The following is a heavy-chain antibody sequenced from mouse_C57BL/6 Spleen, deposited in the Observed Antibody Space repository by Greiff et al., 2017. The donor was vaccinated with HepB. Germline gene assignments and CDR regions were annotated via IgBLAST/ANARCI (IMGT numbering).Heavy chain of an antibody. CDR2: IYPGDGDT. D-gene: IGHD4-1*01. Sequence: QVQLKESGPELVKPGASVKISCKASGYAFSSSWMNWVKQRPGKGLEWIGRIYPGDGDTNYNGKFKGKATLTADKSSSTAYMQLSSLTSEDSAVYFCARRELGLAMDYWGQGTSVTVSS. V-gene: IGHV1-82*01. J-gene: IGHJ4*01. CDR3: ARRELGLAMDY. CDR1: GYAFSSSW.